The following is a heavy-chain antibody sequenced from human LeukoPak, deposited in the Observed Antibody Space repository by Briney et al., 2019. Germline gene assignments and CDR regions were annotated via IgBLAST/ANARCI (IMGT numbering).Heavy chain of an antibody. J-gene: IGHJ4*02. CDR2: IYHSGST. CDR3: ARAATVTTDYFDY. V-gene: IGHV4-30-2*01. Sequence: SETLSLTCAVSGGSISSGGYSWSWIRQPPGKGLEWIGYIYHSGSTYYNPSLKSRVTISVDRSKNQFSLKLSSMTAADTAVYYCARAATVTTDYFDYWGQGTLVTVSS. CDR1: GGSISSGGYS. D-gene: IGHD4-17*01.